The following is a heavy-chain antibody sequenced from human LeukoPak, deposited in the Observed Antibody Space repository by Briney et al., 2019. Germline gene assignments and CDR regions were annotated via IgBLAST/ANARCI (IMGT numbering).Heavy chain of an antibody. CDR2: FDTSGNT. CDR3: ARDGRGVQHPDAFDI. Sequence: SETLSLTCTVSGGFISSYYWSWIRQPAGKGLDWIGRFDTSGNTNYNPSLKSRVTMSVDTSKNQFSLKLSSVTAADTAGYYCARDGRGVQHPDAFDIWGQGTMLAVSS. CDR1: GGFISSYY. J-gene: IGHJ3*02. D-gene: IGHD3-10*01. V-gene: IGHV4-4*07.